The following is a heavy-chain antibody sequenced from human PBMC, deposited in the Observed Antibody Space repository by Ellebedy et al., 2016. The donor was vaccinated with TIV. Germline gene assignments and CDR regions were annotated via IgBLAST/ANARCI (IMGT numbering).Heavy chain of an antibody. Sequence: MPSETLSLTCTVSGGSISSSSYYWGWIRQPPGKGLEWIGSIYYSGSTYYNPSLKSRVTISVDTSKNQFSLKLSSVTAADTAVYYCARRVVGAPVDYWGQGTLVTVSS. J-gene: IGHJ4*02. CDR1: GGSISSSSYY. CDR3: ARRVVGAPVDY. D-gene: IGHD1-26*01. V-gene: IGHV4-39*01. CDR2: IYYSGST.